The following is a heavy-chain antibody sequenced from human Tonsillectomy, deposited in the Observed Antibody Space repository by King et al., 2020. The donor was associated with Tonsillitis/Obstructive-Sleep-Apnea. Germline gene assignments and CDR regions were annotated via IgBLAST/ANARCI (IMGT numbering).Heavy chain of an antibody. CDR1: GFTFSSYA. J-gene: IGHJ4*02. CDR3: ARGAYYFDY. Sequence: QLVQSGGGVVQPGRSLRLSCAAAGFTFSSYAMHWVRQAQGKGLEGVAVISYDGSNKYYADSGKGRFPISRDNSKNTLYLQMNSLRAEDTAVYYCARGAYYFDYWGQGTLVTVSS. V-gene: IGHV3-30*01. CDR2: ISYDGSNK.